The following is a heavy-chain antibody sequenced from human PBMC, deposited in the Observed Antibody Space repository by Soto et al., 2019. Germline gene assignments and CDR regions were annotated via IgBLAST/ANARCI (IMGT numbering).Heavy chain of an antibody. D-gene: IGHD5-12*01. J-gene: IGHJ6*02. CDR3: ARIGRAGYIVSYYYGLDV. CDR2: ISSRSNTI. Sequence: PGGSLRLSCVASGFTFSDYYMTWIRQAPGKGLEWVSYISSRSNTIYYADSVKGRFTISRDNAKNSLYLQMNSLRAEDTAMYYCARIGRAGYIVSYYYGLDVWGQGTMVTVSS. V-gene: IGHV3-11*01. CDR1: GFTFSDYY.